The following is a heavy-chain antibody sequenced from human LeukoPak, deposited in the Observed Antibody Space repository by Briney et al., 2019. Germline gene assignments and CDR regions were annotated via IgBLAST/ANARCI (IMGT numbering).Heavy chain of an antibody. CDR1: GYTFTDDY. V-gene: IGHV1-2*02. CDR2: INPNSGGT. CDR3: ARGSTAAAATGALHEY. J-gene: IGHJ4*02. D-gene: IGHD6-13*01. Sequence: GASVKVSCKASGYTFTDDYMHWVRQAPGQGLEWMGWINPNSGGTSFAQNFQGRVTMTRDTSISTAYMELTSLRSDDTAVYYCARGSTAAAATGALHEYWGQGTLVTVSS.